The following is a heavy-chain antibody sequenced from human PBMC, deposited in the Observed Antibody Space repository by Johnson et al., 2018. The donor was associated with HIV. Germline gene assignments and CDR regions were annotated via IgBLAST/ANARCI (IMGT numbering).Heavy chain of an antibody. CDR2: ISWNSDDI. V-gene: IGHV3-9*01. CDR1: GFTFEDYA. J-gene: IGHJ3*02. CDR3: AKDLVVINVRYAFHI. Sequence: VQLVESGGALVQPGRSLRLSCVASGFTFEDYAMYWVRQAPGKGLEWVSGISWNSDDIDYADSVKGRFPISRDNAKNSLYLQMNTLRPEDTALYYCAKDLVVINVRYAFHIWGQGTMVTVS. D-gene: IGHD3-22*01.